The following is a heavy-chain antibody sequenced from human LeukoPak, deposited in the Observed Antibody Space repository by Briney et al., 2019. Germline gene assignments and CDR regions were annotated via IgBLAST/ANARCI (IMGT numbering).Heavy chain of an antibody. J-gene: IGHJ6*03. CDR1: GGSFSGYY. CDR3: ARAEYSSSYYYYYYMDV. V-gene: IGHV4-34*01. D-gene: IGHD6-6*01. CDR2: INHSGST. Sequence: SETLSLTCAVYGGSFSGYYWSWIRQPPGKGLEWIGEINHSGSTNYNPSLKSRVTISVDTSKNQFSLKLSSVTAADTAVYYCARAEYSSSYYYYYYMDVWGKGTTVTISS.